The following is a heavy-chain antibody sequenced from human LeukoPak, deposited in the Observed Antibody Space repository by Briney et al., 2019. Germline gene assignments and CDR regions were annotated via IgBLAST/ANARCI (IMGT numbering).Heavy chain of an antibody. Sequence: SETLSLTCTVSGGSISGYFWSCIRQPPGQGLEFIGYIYYTGATLYNPSLKSRVTMSVDTSKNQFSLKLSSVTAADTAVYYCARHYPVGYYQHDMDVWGQGTTVTVSS. CDR3: ARHYPVGYYQHDMDV. V-gene: IGHV4-59*08. CDR1: GGSISGYF. J-gene: IGHJ6*02. CDR2: IYYTGAT. D-gene: IGHD2-15*01.